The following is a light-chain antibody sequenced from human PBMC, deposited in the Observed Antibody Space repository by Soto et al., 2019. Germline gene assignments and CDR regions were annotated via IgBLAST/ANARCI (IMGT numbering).Light chain of an antibody. CDR2: AAS. CDR3: QHYGTSWT. V-gene: IGKV3-20*01. Sequence: IVLTQYPGTLSLCPGERATLSCRPSQSVSSAYLAWYQQKPGQGPRLLLYAASHRATGIPDRFSGSGSGTDFTLTISRLEPEDFAVYYCQHYGTSWTFGQGTKVEIK. CDR1: QSVSSAY. J-gene: IGKJ1*01.